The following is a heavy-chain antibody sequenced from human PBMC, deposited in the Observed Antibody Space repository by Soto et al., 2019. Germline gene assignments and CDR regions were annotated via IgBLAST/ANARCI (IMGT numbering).Heavy chain of an antibody. J-gene: IGHJ6*02. CDR3: ARQGDIVLMVNGMDV. Sequence: GESLKISCKASGYSFTSYWITWVRQMPGKGLEWMGRIDPSDSYINYSPSFQGHVTISADKSIGTAYLQWSSLKASDTAMYYCARQGDIVLMVNGMDVWGQGTTVTVPS. D-gene: IGHD2-8*01. V-gene: IGHV5-10-1*01. CDR1: GYSFTSYW. CDR2: IDPSDSYI.